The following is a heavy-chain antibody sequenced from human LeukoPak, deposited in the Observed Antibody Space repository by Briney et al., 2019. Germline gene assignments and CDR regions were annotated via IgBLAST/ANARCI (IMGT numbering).Heavy chain of an antibody. V-gene: IGHV1-8*01. Sequence: ASVKVSCKASGYTFTSYDINWVRQATGQGLEWMGWMNPNSGNTGYAQKFQGRVTMTRNTSISTAYMELSSLRSEDTAVYYCARISYDSSGYYYVFSPYYYYYGMDVWGQGTTVTVS. CDR2: MNPNSGNT. J-gene: IGHJ6*02. CDR1: GYTFTSYD. D-gene: IGHD3-22*01. CDR3: ARISYDSSGYYYVFSPYYYYYGMDV.